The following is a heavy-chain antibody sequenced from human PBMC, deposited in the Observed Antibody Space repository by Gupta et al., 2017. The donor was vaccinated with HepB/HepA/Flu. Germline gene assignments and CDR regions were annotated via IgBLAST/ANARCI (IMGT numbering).Heavy chain of an antibody. Sequence: QVQLQESGPGLVKPSETLSLTCTVSGGSISSYYWSWIRQPAGKGLEWIGRIYTSGSTNYNPSLKSRVTMSVDTSKNQFSLKLSSVTAADTAVYYCARDHVDTAMVMYYYYYMDVWGKGTTVTVSS. CDR2: IYTSGST. J-gene: IGHJ6*03. V-gene: IGHV4-4*07. CDR3: ARDHVDTAMVMYYYYYMDV. CDR1: GGSISSYY. D-gene: IGHD5-18*01.